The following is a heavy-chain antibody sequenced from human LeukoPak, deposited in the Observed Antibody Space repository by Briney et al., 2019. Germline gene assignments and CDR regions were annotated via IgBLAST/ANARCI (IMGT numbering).Heavy chain of an antibody. J-gene: IGHJ5*02. V-gene: IGHV4-39*07. Sequence: SETLSLTCTVSGGSIKSGDSYWGWIRQTPGKGLEWIGIIYYTGITYYNPSLKSRVTMSVDTSKNQFSLKLSSVTAADTAVYYCARLSPFSIAVAGTLGNWFDPWGQGTLVTVSS. CDR1: GGSIKSGDSY. CDR3: ARLSPFSIAVAGTLGNWFDP. D-gene: IGHD6-19*01. CDR2: IYYTGIT.